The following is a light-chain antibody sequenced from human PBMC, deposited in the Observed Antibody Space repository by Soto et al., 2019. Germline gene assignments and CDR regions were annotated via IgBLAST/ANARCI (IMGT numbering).Light chain of an antibody. CDR3: CSFTTSSTVV. CDR1: SSDVGGYNY. CDR2: DVS. Sequence: QAVVTQPASVSGSPGQSITISCTGTSSDVGGYNYVSWYQQHPGKAPKLMIFDVSNRPSGVSNRFSGSKSGNTASLTISGLQAEDEADYYCCSFTTSSTVVFGGGTKLTVL. V-gene: IGLV2-14*01. J-gene: IGLJ2*01.